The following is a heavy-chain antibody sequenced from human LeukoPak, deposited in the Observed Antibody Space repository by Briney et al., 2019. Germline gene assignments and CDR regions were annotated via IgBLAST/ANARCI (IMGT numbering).Heavy chain of an antibody. D-gene: IGHD2-2*01. Sequence: GGSLRLSCAASGFTFSSYAMSWVRQAPGKGLEWVSAISGSGGSTYYADSVKGRFTISRDNAKNSLYLQMNSLRAEDTAVYYCARATRYCSSTSCYVFDYWGQGTLVTVSS. V-gene: IGHV3-23*01. CDR2: ISGSGGST. CDR1: GFTFSSYA. CDR3: ARATRYCSSTSCYVFDY. J-gene: IGHJ4*02.